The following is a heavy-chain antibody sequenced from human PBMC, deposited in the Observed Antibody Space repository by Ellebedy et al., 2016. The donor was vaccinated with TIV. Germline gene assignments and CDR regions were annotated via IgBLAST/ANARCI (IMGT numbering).Heavy chain of an antibody. CDR3: AAFDI. CDR2: IKSKGDGEPT. Sequence: PGGSLRLSCAASGFTFTNAWMNWVRKVPGEGLAWVCRIKSKGDGEPTDYASPVKGRFTISRDDSKTTLYWEMNSLKTEDTAVYYRAAFDIWGQGTMVTVSS. J-gene: IGHJ3*02. CDR1: GFTFTNAW. V-gene: IGHV3-15*01.